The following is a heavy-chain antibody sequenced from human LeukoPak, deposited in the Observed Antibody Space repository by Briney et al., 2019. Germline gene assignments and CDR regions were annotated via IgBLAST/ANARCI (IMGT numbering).Heavy chain of an antibody. CDR1: GFTFNTYT. Sequence: GGSLRLSCAASGFTFNTYTMNWVRQAPGKGLEWVSSITASSTAIYSADSVKGRFTISRDNAKNLLYLQMNSLGAEDTAVYYCARTYYDILTAYNPYFDYWGQGILVTVSS. J-gene: IGHJ4*02. D-gene: IGHD3-9*01. V-gene: IGHV3-21*01. CDR2: ITASSTAI. CDR3: ARTYYDILTAYNPYFDY.